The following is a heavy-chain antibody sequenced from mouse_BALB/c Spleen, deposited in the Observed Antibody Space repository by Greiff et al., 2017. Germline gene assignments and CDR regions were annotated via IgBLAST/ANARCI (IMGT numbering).Heavy chain of an antibody. D-gene: IGHD1-1*01. J-gene: IGHJ2*01. CDR3: ARDTVVAYYFDY. Sequence: EVQVVESGGGLVQPGGSRKLSCAASGFTFSSFGMHWVRQAPEKGLEWVAYISSGSSTIYYADTVKGRFTISRDNPKNTLFLQMTSLRSEDTAMYYCARDTVVAYYFDYWGQGTTLTVSS. V-gene: IGHV5-17*02. CDR2: ISSGSSTI. CDR1: GFTFSSFG.